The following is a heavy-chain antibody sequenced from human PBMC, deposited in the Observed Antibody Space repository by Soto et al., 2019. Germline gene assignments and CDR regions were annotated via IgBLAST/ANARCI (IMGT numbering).Heavy chain of an antibody. J-gene: IGHJ6*03. Sequence: SETLSLTCTVSGGSISSYYWSWIRQPPGKGLEWIGYIYYSGSTNYNPSLKSRVTISVDTSKNQFSLKLSSVTAADTAVYYCARHCSSTSCYYYYMAVWGKGTTVTVSS. D-gene: IGHD2-2*01. CDR3: ARHCSSTSCYYYYMAV. CDR1: GGSISSYY. V-gene: IGHV4-59*08. CDR2: IYYSGST.